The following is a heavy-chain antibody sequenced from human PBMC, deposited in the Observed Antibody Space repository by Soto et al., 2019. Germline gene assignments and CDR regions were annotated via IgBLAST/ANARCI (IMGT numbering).Heavy chain of an antibody. D-gene: IGHD6-13*01. CDR3: ARERIAAALFDY. J-gene: IGHJ4*02. Sequence: GSLRLSCAASGFTVDDYGMSWVRQAPGKGLEWVSGINWNGGSTGYADSVKGRFTISRDNAKNSLYLQMNSLRAEDTALYYCARERIAAALFDYWGQGTLVTVSS. V-gene: IGHV3-20*04. CDR1: GFTVDDYG. CDR2: INWNGGST.